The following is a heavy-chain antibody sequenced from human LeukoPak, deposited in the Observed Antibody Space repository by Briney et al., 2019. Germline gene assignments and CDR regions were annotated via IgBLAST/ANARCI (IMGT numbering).Heavy chain of an antibody. CDR3: ARESPPYYYDSSGYSSLGGMDV. CDR2: ISYDGSNK. V-gene: IGHV3-30-3*01. J-gene: IGHJ6*02. Sequence: GRSLRLSCAASGFTFSSYAMHWVRQAPGKGLEWVAVISYDGSNKYYADSVKGRFTISRDNSKNTLYLQMNSLRAEVTAVYYCARESPPYYYDSSGYSSLGGMDVWGQGTTVTVSS. CDR1: GFTFSSYA. D-gene: IGHD3-22*01.